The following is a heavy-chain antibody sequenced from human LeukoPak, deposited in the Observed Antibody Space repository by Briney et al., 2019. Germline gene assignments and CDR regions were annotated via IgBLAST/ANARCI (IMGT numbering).Heavy chain of an antibody. Sequence: SETLSLTCTVSGGSISSYYWSWIRQPPGKGLEWIGYIYYSGSTNYNPSLKSRVTISVGTSKNQFSLKLSSVTAADTAVYYCARRTISPGLDAFDIWGQGTMVTVSS. V-gene: IGHV4-59*01. CDR2: IYYSGST. J-gene: IGHJ3*02. D-gene: IGHD3-3*01. CDR3: ARRTISPGLDAFDI. CDR1: GGSISSYY.